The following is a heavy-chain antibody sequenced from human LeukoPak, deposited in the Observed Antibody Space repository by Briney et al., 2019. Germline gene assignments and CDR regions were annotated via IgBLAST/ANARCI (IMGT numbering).Heavy chain of an antibody. V-gene: IGHV4-34*01. D-gene: IGHD4-17*01. J-gene: IGHJ4*02. CDR1: GGSFSVYY. CDR2: INHSGNA. CDR3: VRGQGTVTTH. Sequence: SETLSLTCAVSGGSFSVYYWTWIRQPPGKGLEWIGEINHSGNANYNPSLKSRVTISLDMSENHFSLKLTSVTAADTAVYYCVRGQGTVTTHWGQGTLVTVSS.